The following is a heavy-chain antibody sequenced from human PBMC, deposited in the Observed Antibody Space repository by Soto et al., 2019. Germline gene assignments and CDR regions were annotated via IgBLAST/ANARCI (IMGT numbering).Heavy chain of an antibody. D-gene: IGHD3-22*01. CDR3: TTDRIEYSSAFHY. J-gene: IGHJ4*02. Sequence: EVQLVESGGGLVKPGGSLRLSCAASGFTFSSAWMNWVRQAPGKGLEWVGRIRSKTDGGTTDYAAPVKGRFTISRDESKNTLYLQVNSLKTEDTAVYYCTTDRIEYSSAFHYWGQETLVIVSS. V-gene: IGHV3-15*07. CDR1: GFTFSSAW. CDR2: IRSKTDGGTT.